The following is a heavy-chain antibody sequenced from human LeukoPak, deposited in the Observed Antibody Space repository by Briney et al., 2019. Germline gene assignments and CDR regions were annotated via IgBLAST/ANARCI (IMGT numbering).Heavy chain of an antibody. D-gene: IGHD6-13*01. Sequence: ASVKVSCKVSGYTLTELSMHWVRQAPGKGLEWMGGFDPEDGETIYAQKFQGRVTMTEDTSTDTAYMELSSLRSEDTAVYYCATQDPAGYSSSWYYFDYWGQGTLVTVSS. CDR2: FDPEDGET. CDR1: GYTLTELS. J-gene: IGHJ4*02. V-gene: IGHV1-24*01. CDR3: ATQDPAGYSSSWYYFDY.